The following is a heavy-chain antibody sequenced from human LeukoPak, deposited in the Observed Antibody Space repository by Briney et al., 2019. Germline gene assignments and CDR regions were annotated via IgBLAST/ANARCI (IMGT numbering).Heavy chain of an antibody. CDR1: GFTFSSYG. J-gene: IGHJ4*02. Sequence: GGSLRLSCAASGFTFSSYGIHWVRQAPGKGLEWVALILKDGSKINYVESVKGRFTISRDNSKNTLYLQMNSLRAEDTALYYCATELIRSYDGGFDFWGQGTLVTVSS. D-gene: IGHD1-26*01. CDR2: ILKDGSKI. V-gene: IGHV3-30*02. CDR3: ATELIRSYDGGFDF.